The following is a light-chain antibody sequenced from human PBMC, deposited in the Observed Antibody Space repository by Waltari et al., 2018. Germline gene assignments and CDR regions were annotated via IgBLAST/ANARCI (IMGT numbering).Light chain of an antibody. CDR2: AAS. V-gene: IGKV1-39*01. Sequence: DVQMTQSPSSLSASLGDRVTITCRASQNISRFLNWYQQKPGRSPQLLIYAASSVQSGVPSRFSGSGSGTDFALTISSLQPEDFAIYYCHQSYSTLLWTFGQGTKLEMK. J-gene: IGKJ2*02. CDR1: QNISRF. CDR3: HQSYSTLLWT.